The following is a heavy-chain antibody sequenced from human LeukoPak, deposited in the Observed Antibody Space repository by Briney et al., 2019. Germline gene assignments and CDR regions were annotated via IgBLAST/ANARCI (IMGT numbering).Heavy chain of an antibody. CDR3: ARTGCSSFNCYLDY. CDR2: ITGSGGST. J-gene: IGHJ4*02. D-gene: IGHD2-2*01. CDR1: GLTFGIFA. V-gene: IGHV3-23*01. Sequence: GGSLRLSCAASGLTFGIFAMRWVRHAPGKGLEWVSAITGSGGSTYYADSVKGRFTISRDNSKNTLYLQMNSLRAEDTAVYYCARTGCSSFNCYLDYWGQGTLVTVSS.